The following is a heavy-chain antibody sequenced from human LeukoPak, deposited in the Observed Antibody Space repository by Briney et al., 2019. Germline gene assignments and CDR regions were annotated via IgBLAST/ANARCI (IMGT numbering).Heavy chain of an antibody. CDR1: GGTFSRHA. CDR2: IIPIFGTA. Sequence: ASVKVSCKASGGTFSRHAISWVRQAPGQGLEWMGGIIPIFGTANYAQKFQGRVTMTRDTSTSTVYMELSSLRSDDTAVYYCARTAARRFDYWGQGTLVTVSS. D-gene: IGHD6-6*01. V-gene: IGHV1-69*05. CDR3: ARTAARRFDY. J-gene: IGHJ4*02.